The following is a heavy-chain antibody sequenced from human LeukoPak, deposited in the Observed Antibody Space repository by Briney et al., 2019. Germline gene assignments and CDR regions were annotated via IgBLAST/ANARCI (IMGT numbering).Heavy chain of an antibody. Sequence: ASVRVSCKASGGPLNNYAIAWVQQAPGQGLEWMGRIIPTFGASNYAQRLQGRVTITADKSTSTAYLELKSLLSEDTAMYYCAREGNQKGDVLDFWGQGTLVIVSS. J-gene: IGHJ3*01. CDR2: IIPTFGAS. CDR1: GGPLNNYA. V-gene: IGHV1-69*06. CDR3: AREGNQKGDVLDF.